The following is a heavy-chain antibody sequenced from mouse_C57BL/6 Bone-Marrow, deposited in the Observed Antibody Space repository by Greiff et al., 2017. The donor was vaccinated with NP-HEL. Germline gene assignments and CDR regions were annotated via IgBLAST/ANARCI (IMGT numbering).Heavy chain of an antibody. CDR3: TRERDYYGSSYHFDY. CDR2: IYPGNSDT. V-gene: IGHV1-5*01. Sequence: VQLQQSGTVLARPGASVKMSCKTSGYTFTSYWMHWVKQRPGQGLEWIGAIYPGNSDTSYNQKFKGKAKLTAVTSASTAYMELSSLTNEDSAVYYCTRERDYYGSSYHFDYWGQGTTLTVSS. D-gene: IGHD1-1*01. CDR1: GYTFTSYW. J-gene: IGHJ2*01.